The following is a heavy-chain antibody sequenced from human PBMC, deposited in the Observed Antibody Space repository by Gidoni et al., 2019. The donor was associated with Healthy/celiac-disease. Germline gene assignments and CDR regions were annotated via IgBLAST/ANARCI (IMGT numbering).Heavy chain of an antibody. Sequence: QVQLVQSGAEVKKPGASVKVSCKASGYTFTSYYMHWVRQAPGQGLEWMGIINPSGGSTSYAQKFQGRVTMTRDTSTSTVYMELSSLRSEDTAVYYCARDLSWYGYRGWFDPWGQGTLVTVSS. CDR1: GYTFTSYY. V-gene: IGHV1-46*01. D-gene: IGHD5-18*01. CDR2: INPSGGST. J-gene: IGHJ5*02. CDR3: ARDLSWYGYRGWFDP.